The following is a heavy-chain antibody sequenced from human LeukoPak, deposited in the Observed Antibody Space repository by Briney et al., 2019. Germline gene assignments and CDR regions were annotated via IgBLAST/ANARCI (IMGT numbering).Heavy chain of an antibody. CDR2: SSWIEGST. CDR1: GFSFDDYA. CDR3: VRSRAASLGYFDH. V-gene: IGHV3-43D*03. Sequence: GGSLRLSCAVSGFSFDDYALHWVRQVPGKGLEWVAFSSWIEGSTDYLDSVKGRFTISRDNSRNSLSLQMSSLRAEDSALYYCVRSRAASLGYFDHWGQGTLVTVSS. D-gene: IGHD1-26*01. J-gene: IGHJ4*02.